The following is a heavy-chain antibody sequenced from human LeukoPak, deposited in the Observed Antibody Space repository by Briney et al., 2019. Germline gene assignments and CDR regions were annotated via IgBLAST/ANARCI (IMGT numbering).Heavy chain of an antibody. Sequence: SETLSLTCAVSGGSISSHKWWSWVRQPPGKGLEWIGEIYHSGSTNYNPSLKSRVTISVDESKNQFSLKLSSVTAADTAVYYCARGSLDFDYWGQGTLVTVSS. CDR1: GGSISSHKW. J-gene: IGHJ4*02. CDR2: IYHSGST. V-gene: IGHV4-4*02. CDR3: ARGSLDFDY.